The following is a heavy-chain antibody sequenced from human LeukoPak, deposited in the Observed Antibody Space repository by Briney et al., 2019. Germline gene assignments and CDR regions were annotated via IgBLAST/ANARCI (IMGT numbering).Heavy chain of an antibody. CDR3: AKDMGYYDILTGYFDY. CDR1: GFTFSSYA. CDR2: ISWNSGSI. V-gene: IGHV3-9*01. D-gene: IGHD3-9*01. J-gene: IGHJ4*02. Sequence: GGSLRLSCAASGFTFSSYAMHWVRQAPGKGLEWVSGISWNSGSIGYADSVKGRFTISRDNAKNSLYLQMNSLRAEDTALYYCAKDMGYYDILTGYFDYWGQGTLVTVSS.